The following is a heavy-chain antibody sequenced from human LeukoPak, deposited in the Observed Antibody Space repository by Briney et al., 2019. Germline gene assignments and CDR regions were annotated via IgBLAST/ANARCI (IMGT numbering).Heavy chain of an antibody. CDR3: ARGNYYDSSGYYYFDY. Sequence: GSLRLSCAASGFTFDDYGMSWVRQAPGKGPEWVSGINWNGGSTGYADSVKGRFTISRDNAKNSLYLQMNSLGAEDTALYYCARGNYYDSSGYYYFDYWGQGTLVTVSS. V-gene: IGHV3-20*04. CDR1: GFTFDDYG. CDR2: INWNGGST. J-gene: IGHJ4*02. D-gene: IGHD3-22*01.